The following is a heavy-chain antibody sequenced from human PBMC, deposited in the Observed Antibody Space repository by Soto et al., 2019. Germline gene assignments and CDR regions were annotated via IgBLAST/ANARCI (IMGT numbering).Heavy chain of an antibody. CDR1: GFTFSSYG. D-gene: IGHD5-12*01. CDR3: AREYGGSRGPFDY. CDR2: IWYDGSNK. V-gene: IGHV3-33*01. J-gene: IGHJ4*02. Sequence: QVQLVESGGGVVQPGRSLRLSCAASGFTFSSYGMHWVRQAPGKGLEWVAIIWYDGSNKYYADSVKGRFTISRDNSKNTVYLQRNSLRAEDTAVYYCAREYGGSRGPFDYWGQGTLVTVSS.